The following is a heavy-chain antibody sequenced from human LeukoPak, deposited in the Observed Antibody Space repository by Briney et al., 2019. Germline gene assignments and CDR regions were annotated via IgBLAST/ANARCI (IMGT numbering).Heavy chain of an antibody. D-gene: IGHD6-13*01. Sequence: GGSLRLSCAASGFSVSSNYMSWVRQAPGKGLEWVSVLYNDGSTYYADSVKGRFAISRDNSKNTLYLQMNSLRVDDTAVYYCARDSSIWYYFDYWGQGTLVTVSS. J-gene: IGHJ4*02. CDR3: ARDSSIWYYFDY. CDR1: GFSVSSNY. V-gene: IGHV3-53*01. CDR2: LYNDGST.